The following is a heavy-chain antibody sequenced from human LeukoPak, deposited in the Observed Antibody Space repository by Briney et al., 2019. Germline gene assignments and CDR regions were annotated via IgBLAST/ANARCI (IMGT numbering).Heavy chain of an antibody. J-gene: IGHJ4*02. CDR2: ISYDGSNK. Sequence: GGSLRLSCAASGFTFSSYAMHWVRQAPGKGLEWVAVISYDGSNKYYADSVKGRFTISRDNSKNTLYLQMNSLRAEDTAVYYCARGMATIKIDYWGQGTLVTVSS. CDR3: ARGMATIKIDY. D-gene: IGHD5-24*01. CDR1: GFTFSSYA. V-gene: IGHV3-30*04.